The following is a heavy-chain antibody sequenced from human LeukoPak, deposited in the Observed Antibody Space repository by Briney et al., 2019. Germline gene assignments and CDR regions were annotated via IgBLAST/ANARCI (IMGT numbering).Heavy chain of an antibody. CDR1: GFTFGDYA. D-gene: IGHD3-22*01. Sequence: QPGRSLRLSCTASGFTFGDYAMSWFRQAPGKGLEWVGFIRSKAYGGTTEYAASVKGRLTISRDDSKSIAYLQMNSLKTEDTAVYYCTRAITMIVVVIRYFDYWGQGTLVTVSS. J-gene: IGHJ4*02. CDR2: IRSKAYGGTT. CDR3: TRAITMIVVVIRYFDY. V-gene: IGHV3-49*03.